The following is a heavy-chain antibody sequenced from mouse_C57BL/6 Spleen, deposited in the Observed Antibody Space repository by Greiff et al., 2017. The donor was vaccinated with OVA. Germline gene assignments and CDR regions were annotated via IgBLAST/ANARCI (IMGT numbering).Heavy chain of an antibody. CDR2: IRSKSNNYAT. CDR1: GFSFTTYA. J-gene: IGHJ4*01. D-gene: IGHD3-2*02. CDR3: VRQLRLRAMDY. V-gene: IGHV10-1*01. Sequence: EVQLVESGGGLVQPKGSLKLSCAASGFSFTTYAMNWVRQAPGKGLEWVARIRSKSNNYATYYADSVKDRFTISRDDSESMLYLQMNNLKTEDTAMYDCVRQLRLRAMDYWGQGTSVTVSS.